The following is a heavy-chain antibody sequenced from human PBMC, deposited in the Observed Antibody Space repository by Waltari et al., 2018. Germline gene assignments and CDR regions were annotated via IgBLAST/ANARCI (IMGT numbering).Heavy chain of an antibody. Sequence: EVQLLESGGGLVQPGGSLRLSCVVSGFTFNKYPRNWVRQAPGKGLEWVSSISASGHAYDADSVRGRFTISRDNSMNAVYLQMNSLRADDTATYYCAKAPGTFPAPDAFDFWGQGTMVTVSS. CDR2: ISASGHA. CDR1: GFTFNKYP. CDR3: AKAPGTFPAPDAFDF. J-gene: IGHJ3*01. D-gene: IGHD2-21*01. V-gene: IGHV3-23*01.